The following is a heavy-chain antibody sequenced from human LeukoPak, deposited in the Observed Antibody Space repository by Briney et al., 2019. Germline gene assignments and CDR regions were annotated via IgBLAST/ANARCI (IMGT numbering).Heavy chain of an antibody. D-gene: IGHD2-2*01. CDR1: GGSISSGGYY. Sequence: PSGTLSLTCTVSGGSISSGGYYWSWIRQPPGKGLEWIGYIYHSGSTYYNPSLKSRVTISVDRSKNQFSLKLSSVTAADTAVYYCARGGYCSSTSCYSLDYWGQGTLVTVSS. J-gene: IGHJ4*02. CDR3: ARGGYCSSTSCYSLDY. CDR2: IYHSGST. V-gene: IGHV4-30-2*01.